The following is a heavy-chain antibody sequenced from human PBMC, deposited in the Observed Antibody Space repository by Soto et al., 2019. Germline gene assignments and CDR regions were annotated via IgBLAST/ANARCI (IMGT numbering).Heavy chain of an antibody. Sequence: ASVKVSCKASGYTFTSYAMHWVRQAPGQRLEWMGWINAGNGNTKYSQKFQGRVTITRDTSASTAYMELSSLRSEDTAVYYCARDGRIAAAGHEYYYGMDVWGQGTTVTVSS. CDR2: INAGNGNT. CDR1: GYTFTSYA. V-gene: IGHV1-3*01. J-gene: IGHJ6*02. D-gene: IGHD6-13*01. CDR3: ARDGRIAAAGHEYYYGMDV.